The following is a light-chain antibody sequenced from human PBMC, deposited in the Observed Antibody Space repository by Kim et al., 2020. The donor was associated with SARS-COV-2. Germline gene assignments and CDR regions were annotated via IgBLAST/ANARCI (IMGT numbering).Light chain of an antibody. CDR1: QSISSW. CDR3: QQYSSSWT. Sequence: SASVGDRVTITCRASQSISSWLASYQQKPGKAPKVLIYDASSLESGVPSRFSGSGSGTEFTLTISSLQPDDFATYYCQQYSSSWTFGQGTKVDIK. V-gene: IGKV1-5*01. CDR2: DAS. J-gene: IGKJ1*01.